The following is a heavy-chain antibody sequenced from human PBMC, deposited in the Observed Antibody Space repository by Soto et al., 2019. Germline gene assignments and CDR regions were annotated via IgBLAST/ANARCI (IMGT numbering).Heavy chain of an antibody. CDR1: GFTFSSYA. D-gene: IGHD6-19*01. V-gene: IGHV3-23*01. CDR2: ISVSVGST. J-gene: IGHJ4*02. Sequence: EVQLLESGGGLVQPGGSLRLSCAASGFTFSSYAMSWVRQAPGKGLDWVSAISVSVGSTYYADSLKGRFTSSRDNSKNTLYLQMNSRRAEDTAVYYCAKVERAVAGIIDWGQGTLVTVSS. CDR3: AKVERAVAGIID.